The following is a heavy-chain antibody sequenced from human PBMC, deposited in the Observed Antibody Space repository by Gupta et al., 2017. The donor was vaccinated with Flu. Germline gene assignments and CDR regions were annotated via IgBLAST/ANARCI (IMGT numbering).Heavy chain of an antibody. CDR3: ARHRNYYYYYGMDV. J-gene: IGHJ6*02. Sequence: QVQLVQSGAEVKKPGSSVKVSCKASGDTFTNFAITWVRQAPGQGLEWMGGIIPMFKTANYAQKFQGRVTITADEFTGTAYMELSSLRSEDTAVYYCARHRNYYYYYGMDVWGQGTTVTVSS. CDR2: IIPMFKTA. CDR1: GDTFTNFA. V-gene: IGHV1-69*01.